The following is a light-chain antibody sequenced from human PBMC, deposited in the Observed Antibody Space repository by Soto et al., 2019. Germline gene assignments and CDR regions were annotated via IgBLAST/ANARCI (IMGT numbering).Light chain of an antibody. CDR2: TTS. CDR3: QQCGGSPLFS. V-gene: IGKV3-20*01. Sequence: EIVLTQSPDTLSLSPGERATLSCTASESVTSSCLAWYQRKPGQAPRLLNNTTSTRATDIPDRFSGSGSGTDFTITISRLEPEDFAVYYCQQCGGSPLFSFGPGTRVDI. CDR1: ESVTSSC. J-gene: IGKJ3*01.